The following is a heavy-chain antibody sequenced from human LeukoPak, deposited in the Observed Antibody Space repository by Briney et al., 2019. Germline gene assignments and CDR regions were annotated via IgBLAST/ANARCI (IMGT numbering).Heavy chain of an antibody. CDR2: INPSGGST. J-gene: IGHJ6*03. V-gene: IGHV1-46*01. CDR3: ARGLSSGSGRRYYYYMDV. D-gene: IGHD3-10*01. Sequence: ASVKISCKASGYTFTSYYMHWVRQAPGQGLEWMGIINPSGGSTCYAQKFQGRVTMTRNTSISTAYMELSSLRSEDTAVYYCARGLSSGSGRRYYYYMDVWGKGTTVTISS. CDR1: GYTFTSYY.